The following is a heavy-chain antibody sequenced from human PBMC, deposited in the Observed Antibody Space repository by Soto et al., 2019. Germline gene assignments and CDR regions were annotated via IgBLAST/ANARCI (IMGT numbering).Heavy chain of an antibody. CDR3: ARGEYIYGPNYFDF. D-gene: IGHD5-18*01. CDR1: GGTINSGDYF. CDR2: IFYTGST. V-gene: IGHV4-30-4*01. J-gene: IGHJ4*02. Sequence: SQTRSLTWSVSGGTINSGDYFWSWIRQLPGKGLEWIGTIFYTGSTYYSTSLKSRASMSMDTSKNLLSLRLRSLTAADTAVYYCARGEYIYGPNYFDFSAQGALVPVSS.